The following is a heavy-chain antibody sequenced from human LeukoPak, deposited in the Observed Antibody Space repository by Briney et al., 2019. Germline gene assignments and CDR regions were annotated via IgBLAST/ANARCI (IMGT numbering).Heavy chain of an antibody. D-gene: IGHD2-2*01. J-gene: IGHJ5*02. CDR2: IRHDGNDR. CDR3: AKGSTSPFDP. V-gene: IGHV3-30*02. CDR1: GLTFRSYG. Sequence: GGSLRLSCAASGLTFRSYGMHWVRQAPGKGLEWVAFIRHDGNDRYYADSVKGRFTISRDNSKSTLYLQMNSLRAEDTAMYYCAKGSTSPFDPWGQGSLVTVSS.